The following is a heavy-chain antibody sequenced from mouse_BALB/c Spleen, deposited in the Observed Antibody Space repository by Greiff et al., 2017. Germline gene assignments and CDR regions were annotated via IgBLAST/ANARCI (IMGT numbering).Heavy chain of an antibody. D-gene: IGHD2-14*01. Sequence: EVKLEESGGGLVQPGGSMKLSCVASGFTFSNYWMNWVRQSPEKGLEWVAEIRLKSNNYATHYAESVKGRFTISRDDSKSSVYLQMNNLRAEDTGIYYCTSYYRYDRAWFAYWGQGTLVTVSA. V-gene: IGHV6-6*02. CDR2: IRLKSNNYAT. CDR3: TSYYRYDRAWFAY. J-gene: IGHJ3*01. CDR1: GFTFSNYW.